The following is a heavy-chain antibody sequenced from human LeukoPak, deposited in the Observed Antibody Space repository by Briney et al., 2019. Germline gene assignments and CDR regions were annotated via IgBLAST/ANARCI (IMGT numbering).Heavy chain of an antibody. CDR1: GFTFSSYA. CDR3: AKDKGGSENYYYGSGSYDY. D-gene: IGHD3-10*01. J-gene: IGHJ4*02. Sequence: RPGGSLRLSCAASGFTFSSYAMSWVRQAPGKGLEWVSAISGSGGSTYYADSVKGRFTISRDNSKNTLYLQMNSLRAEDTAVYYCAKDKGGSENYYYGSGSYDYWGQGTLVTVSS. V-gene: IGHV3-23*01. CDR2: ISGSGGST.